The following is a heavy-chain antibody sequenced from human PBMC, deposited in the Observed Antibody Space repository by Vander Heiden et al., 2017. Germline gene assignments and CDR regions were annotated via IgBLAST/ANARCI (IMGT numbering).Heavy chain of an antibody. CDR3: ARMVGGPYDFWSWWFDP. Sequence: VKPTETLTLTCTVSGFSLSNARMGVSWIRQPPGKALEWLAHIFSNDEKSYSTSLKSRLTISKDTSKSQVVLTMTNMDPVDTATYYCARMVGGPYDFWSWWFDPWGQGTLVTVSS. V-gene: IGHV2-26*01. CDR2: IFSNDEK. J-gene: IGHJ5*02. D-gene: IGHD3-3*01. CDR1: GFSLSNARMG.